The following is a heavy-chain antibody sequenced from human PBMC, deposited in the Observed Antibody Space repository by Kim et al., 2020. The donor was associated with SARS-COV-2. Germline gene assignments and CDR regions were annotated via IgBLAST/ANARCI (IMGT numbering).Heavy chain of an antibody. CDR3: ARDHFRTVNWFDP. CDR2: IIPILGIA. J-gene: IGHJ5*02. CDR1: GGTFSSYT. Sequence: SVKVSCKASGGTFSSYTISWVRQAPGQGLEWMGRIIPILGIANYAQKFQGRVTITADKSTSTAYMELSSLRSEDTAVYYCARDHFRTVNWFDPWGQGTLVTVSS. D-gene: IGHD1-1*01. V-gene: IGHV1-69*04.